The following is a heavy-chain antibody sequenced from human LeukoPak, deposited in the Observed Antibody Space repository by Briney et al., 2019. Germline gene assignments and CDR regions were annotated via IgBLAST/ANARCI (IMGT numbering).Heavy chain of an antibody. D-gene: IGHD6-13*01. CDR1: GFTFSDYS. J-gene: IGHJ3*01. CDR3: ARDRYSTSLDAFDV. CDR2: ISGSSVYI. Sequence: GGSLRLSCAASGFTFSDYSINWVRQAPGKGLEWVSSISGSSVYIYYADSVKGRFTISRDNAKNSLYLQMNSLRAEDTAVYYCARDRYSTSLDAFDVWGQGTMVTVSS. V-gene: IGHV3-21*01.